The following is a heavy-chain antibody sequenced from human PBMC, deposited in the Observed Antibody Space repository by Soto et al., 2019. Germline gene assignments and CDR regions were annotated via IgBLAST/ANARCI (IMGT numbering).Heavy chain of an antibody. Sequence: GGSLRLSCAASGFTFSSYDMHWVRQATGKGLEWVSAIGTAGDTYCPGSVKGRFTISRENAKNSLYLQMNSLRAGDTAVYYCARDQVVATIRERNNYYYGMDVWGQGTTVTVSS. CDR1: GFTFSSYD. CDR2: IGTAGDT. J-gene: IGHJ6*02. V-gene: IGHV3-13*01. CDR3: ARDQVVATIRERNNYYYGMDV. D-gene: IGHD5-12*01.